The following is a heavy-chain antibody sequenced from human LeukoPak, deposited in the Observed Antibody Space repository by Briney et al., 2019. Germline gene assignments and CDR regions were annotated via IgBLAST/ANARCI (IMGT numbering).Heavy chain of an antibody. V-gene: IGHV1-24*01. CDR3: ATVKGYYYDSSGYYYLNY. D-gene: IGHD3-22*01. J-gene: IGHJ4*02. Sequence: ASVKVSCTVSGYTLTELSMHWGRQAPGKGLEWMGGFDPEDGETIYAQKFQGRVTMTEDTSTDTAYMELSSLRSEDTAVYYCATVKGYYYDSSGYYYLNYWGKGTLVTVSS. CDR1: GYTLTELS. CDR2: FDPEDGET.